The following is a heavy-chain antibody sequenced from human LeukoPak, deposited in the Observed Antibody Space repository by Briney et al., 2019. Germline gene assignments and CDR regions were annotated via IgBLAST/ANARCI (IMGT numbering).Heavy chain of an antibody. D-gene: IGHD6-19*01. V-gene: IGHV5-51*01. CDR2: IYPDDSDT. CDR1: GYSFTKYW. CDR3: ARTEAVDPFDY. J-gene: IGHJ4*02. Sequence: GESLKISCKGSGYSFTKYWIGWVRQMPGKGLEWMGIIYPDDSDTRYSPSFQGQVTISADKSINTAYLQWSSLKASDTAMYYCARTEAVDPFDYWGQGTLVTVSS.